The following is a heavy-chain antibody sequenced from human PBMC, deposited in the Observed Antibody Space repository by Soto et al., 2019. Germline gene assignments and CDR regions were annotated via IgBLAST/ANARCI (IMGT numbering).Heavy chain of an antibody. V-gene: IGHV3-23*01. Sequence: EVQLLESGGALVQPGGSLRLSCAASGFSFSSYAMSWVRQAPGKGLEWVSGISDKGGSTYYADSVKGRFTISRDNSKNTLYLQMNSLRAEDTAVYYCAKDLASGVRYYFDQWGQGTLVTVSS. CDR2: ISDKGGST. CDR1: GFSFSSYA. CDR3: AKDLASGVRYYFDQ. J-gene: IGHJ4*02. D-gene: IGHD2-8*01.